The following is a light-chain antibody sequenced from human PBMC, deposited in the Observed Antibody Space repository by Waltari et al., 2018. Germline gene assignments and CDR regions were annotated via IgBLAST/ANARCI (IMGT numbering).Light chain of an antibody. Sequence: DIQMSQSPSSLSASVGDRVTITCRASQNIKTFLNWYQQKPGKAPELLIYAATTLQSGVPSRFSGGGYGTAFTLTISSLQREDFATYFCQQSQSSPYTFGRGTKLDIK. V-gene: IGKV1-39*01. CDR1: QNIKTF. J-gene: IGKJ2*01. CDR2: AAT. CDR3: QQSQSSPYT.